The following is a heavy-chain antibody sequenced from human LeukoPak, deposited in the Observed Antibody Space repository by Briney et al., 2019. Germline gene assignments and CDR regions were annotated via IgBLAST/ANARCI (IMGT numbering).Heavy chain of an antibody. CDR3: ARHSPHSSGWSSFDY. CDR2: IYYSGST. Sequence: SETLSLTCTVSGGSISSYYWSWIRQPPGKGLEWIGYIYYSGSTNYNPSLKSRVTISVDTSKNQFSLKLSSVTAADTAVYYCARHSPHSSGWSSFDYWGQGTLVAVSS. V-gene: IGHV4-59*08. D-gene: IGHD6-19*01. CDR1: GGSISSYY. J-gene: IGHJ4*02.